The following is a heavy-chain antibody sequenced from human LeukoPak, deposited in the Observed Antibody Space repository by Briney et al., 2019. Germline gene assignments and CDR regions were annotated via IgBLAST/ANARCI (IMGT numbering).Heavy chain of an antibody. CDR3: ARGRRELKYAPDY. Sequence: SQTLSLTCNVSGASMRSETHYWSWLRQHPGKGPEWIAYIYYAAGAYYNPSLGSRVSISLDASENQLSLKLSSVTAADTAVYYCARGRRELKYAPDYWGQGTLVTVSS. V-gene: IGHV4-31*03. J-gene: IGHJ4*02. CDR1: GASMRSETHY. D-gene: IGHD2-2*01. CDR2: IYYAAGA.